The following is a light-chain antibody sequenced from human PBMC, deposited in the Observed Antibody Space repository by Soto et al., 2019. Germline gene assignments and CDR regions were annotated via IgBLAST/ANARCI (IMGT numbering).Light chain of an antibody. CDR3: QSYDSSLSGAV. J-gene: IGLJ2*01. Sequence: QSALTQPPSVSGAPGQRVTISCTGSSSNIGAGYDVHWYQQVPGTAPKLLIYGNINRPSGVPDRFSGSKSGTSASLAITGLQAEDEADYYCQSYDSSLSGAVFGGGTQLTVL. V-gene: IGLV1-40*01. CDR2: GNI. CDR1: SSNIGAGYD.